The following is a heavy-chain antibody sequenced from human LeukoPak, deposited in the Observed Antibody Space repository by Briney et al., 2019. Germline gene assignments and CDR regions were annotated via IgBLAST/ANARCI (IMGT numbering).Heavy chain of an antibody. Sequence: SVNVSCKASGGTFSSYAISWVLQAPGQGLEWRVGTIPIFGTANYAQKFQVGVTITADKSTSTAYMGLSSLRSEDTAVYYCARDRLKSSSSWYDHDAFDIWGQGTMVTVSS. J-gene: IGHJ3*02. D-gene: IGHD6-13*01. CDR3: ARDRLKSSSSWYDHDAFDI. V-gene: IGHV1-69*06. CDR2: TIPIFGTA. CDR1: GGTFSSYA.